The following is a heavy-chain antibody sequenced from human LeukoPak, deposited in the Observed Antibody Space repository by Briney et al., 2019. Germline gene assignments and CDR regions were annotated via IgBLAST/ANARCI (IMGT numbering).Heavy chain of an antibody. CDR1: GYTFRDYY. J-gene: IGHJ4*02. D-gene: IGHD2-8*01. CDR3: ARAEIYCNYGAFYRSHLDS. V-gene: IGHV1-2*02. CDR2: INPSSGGT. Sequence: ASLKVSCKTSGYTFRDYYVHWVRQAPGQGLEWMGWINPSSGGTNYAQKFQGRVTMTRDTSISTAYMELKRLRSDDTAVYYCARAEIYCNYGAFYRSHLDSWGQGSLVTVSS.